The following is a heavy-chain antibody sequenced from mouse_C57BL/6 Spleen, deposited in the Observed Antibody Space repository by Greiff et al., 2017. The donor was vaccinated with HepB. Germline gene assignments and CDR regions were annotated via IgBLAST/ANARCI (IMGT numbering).Heavy chain of an antibody. D-gene: IGHD1-1*02. J-gene: IGHJ1*03. CDR2: IDPSDSYT. V-gene: IGHV1-69*01. CDR1: GYTFTSYW. Sequence: QVQLQQPGAELVMPGASVKLSCKASGYTFTSYWMHWVKQRPGQGLEWIGEIDPSDSYTNYNQKFKGKSTLTVDKSSSTAYMQLSSLTSEDSAVYYCARNGQYFDVWGTGTTVTVSS. CDR3: ARNGQYFDV.